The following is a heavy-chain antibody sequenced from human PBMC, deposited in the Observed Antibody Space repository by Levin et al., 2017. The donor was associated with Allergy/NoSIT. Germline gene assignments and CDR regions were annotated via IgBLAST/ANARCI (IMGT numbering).Heavy chain of an antibody. Sequence: GGSLRLSCAASGFAFSSYAMSWVRQAPGKGLEWVSSISGTGGNTYYADSVKGRFTISRDNSKNTLFLQMNSLGAEDTAVYYCAKHSNDYVWGSYRYSNAFDIWGQGTMVTVSS. CDR3: AKHSNDYVWGSYRYSNAFDI. CDR1: GFAFSSYA. V-gene: IGHV3-23*01. CDR2: ISGTGGNT. D-gene: IGHD3-16*02. J-gene: IGHJ3*02.